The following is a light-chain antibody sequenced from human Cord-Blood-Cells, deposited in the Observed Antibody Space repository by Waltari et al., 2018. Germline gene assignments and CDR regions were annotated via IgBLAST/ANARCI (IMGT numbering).Light chain of an antibody. V-gene: IGLV1-51*02. CDR3: GTWDSSLSAWV. Sequence: QSVFTPPPYVSAAPGQKVTLSCSGSRHNLVNNYVSRYQQLPGTAPKLLIYENNKRPSGIPDRFSGSKSGTSATLGITGLQTGDEADYYCGTWDSSLSAWVFGGGTKLTVL. J-gene: IGLJ3*02. CDR1: RHNLVNNY. CDR2: ENN.